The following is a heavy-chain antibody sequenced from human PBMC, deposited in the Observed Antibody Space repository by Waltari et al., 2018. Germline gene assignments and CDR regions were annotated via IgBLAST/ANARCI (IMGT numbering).Heavy chain of an antibody. CDR2: INPIFGTT. CDR3: ARERGGIHNGNDLGYYGMDV. V-gene: IGHV1-69*01. Sequence: QVQLVQSGAEVKNPGSSVKVSCKASGGTFISYAISRVLQCPGQGLEWMGGINPIFGTTNYAQKFQGRVTITADESTSTAYMELSSLRSEDTAVYYCARERGGIHNGNDLGYYGMDVWGQGTTVTVSS. D-gene: IGHD1-20*01. J-gene: IGHJ6*02. CDR1: GGTFISYA.